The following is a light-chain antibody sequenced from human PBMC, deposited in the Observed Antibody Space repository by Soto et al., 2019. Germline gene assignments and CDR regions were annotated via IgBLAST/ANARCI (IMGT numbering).Light chain of an antibody. CDR1: SSDVGGYNY. CDR2: DVS. J-gene: IGLJ3*02. V-gene: IGLV2-11*01. CDR3: CSYAGRYSWV. Sequence: QLVLTQPRSVSGSPGQSVTISCTGTSSDVGGYNYVSWYQQHPGKAPKLMIYDVSKRPSGVPDRFSGSKSGNTASLTISGLQAEDEVDYYCCSYAGRYSWVFGGGTKLTVL.